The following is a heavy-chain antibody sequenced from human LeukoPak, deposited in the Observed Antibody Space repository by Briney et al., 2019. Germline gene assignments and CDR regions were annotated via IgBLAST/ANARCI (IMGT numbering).Heavy chain of an antibody. Sequence: GGSLRLSCTASGLTFSTSGFNWVHQAPGKGLEWVASIGPTGSDRYHADSIKGRFTISRDNANNFLYLQMNSLRAEDTAVYYCATETNGRHYDYWGQGTLLTVSS. V-gene: IGHV3-21*06. CDR3: ATETNGRHYDY. CDR1: GLTFSTSG. J-gene: IGHJ4*02. CDR2: IGPTGSDR. D-gene: IGHD1-14*01.